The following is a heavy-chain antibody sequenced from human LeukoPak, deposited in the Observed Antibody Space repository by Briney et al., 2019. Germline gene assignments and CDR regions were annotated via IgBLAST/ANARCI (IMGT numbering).Heavy chain of an antibody. CDR3: ARSSSAYYYEFDY. Sequence: PGGSLRLSCAASGFNFNSSAMTWVCQAPGKGLEWVSAISGSGGHTYYADSVKGRFTISRDNPKNTLYLQMTSLRAEDTAVYYCARSSSAYYYEFDYWGQGTLVTVSS. V-gene: IGHV3-23*01. J-gene: IGHJ4*02. D-gene: IGHD3-22*01. CDR2: ISGSGGHT. CDR1: GFNFNSSA.